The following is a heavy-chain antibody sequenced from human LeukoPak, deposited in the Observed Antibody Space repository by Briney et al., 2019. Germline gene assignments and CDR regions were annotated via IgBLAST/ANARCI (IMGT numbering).Heavy chain of an antibody. CDR3: ARGVPIFGVVSTAFRFDP. CDR1: GGSISSGGYS. CDR2: IYHSGST. J-gene: IGHJ5*02. D-gene: IGHD3-3*01. Sequence: SETLSLTCAVSGGSISSGGYSWSWIRQPPGKGLEWIGYIYHSGSTYYNPSLKSRVTISVDRSKNQFSLKLSSVTAADTAVYYCARGVPIFGVVSTAFRFDPWGQGTLVTVSS. V-gene: IGHV4-30-2*01.